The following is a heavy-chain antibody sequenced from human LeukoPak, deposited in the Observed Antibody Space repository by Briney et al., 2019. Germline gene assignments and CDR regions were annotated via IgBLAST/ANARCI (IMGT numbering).Heavy chain of an antibody. Sequence: GGSLRLSCAASGFTFSSYSMNWVRQAPGKGLEWVSHISSSSSTIYYADSVKGRFTISRDNAKDTLYLQMNSLTAEDTAVYYCARDGGGSSGYYWGLGYWGQGTLVTVSS. J-gene: IGHJ4*02. V-gene: IGHV3-48*04. D-gene: IGHD3-22*01. CDR1: GFTFSSYS. CDR3: ARDGGGSSGYYWGLGY. CDR2: ISSSSSTI.